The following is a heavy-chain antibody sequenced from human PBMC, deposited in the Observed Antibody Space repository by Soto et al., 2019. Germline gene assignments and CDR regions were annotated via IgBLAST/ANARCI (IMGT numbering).Heavy chain of an antibody. CDR3: ARDREYCSGDNCYETDSDH. CDR2: ISRSSSTI. V-gene: IGHV3-48*01. D-gene: IGHD2-15*01. J-gene: IGHJ4*02. CDR1: GFTFSSYS. Sequence: PGGSLRLSCAASGFTFSSYSMNWVRQAPGRGLEWVSDISRSSSTIDYADSVKGRFTVSRDNAKNSLYLQMNSLRAEDTAVYYCARDREYCSGDNCYETDSDHWGQGTLVTVSS.